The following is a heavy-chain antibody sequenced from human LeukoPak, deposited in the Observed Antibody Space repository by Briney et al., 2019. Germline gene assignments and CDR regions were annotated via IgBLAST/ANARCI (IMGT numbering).Heavy chain of an antibody. V-gene: IGHV1-2*06. J-gene: IGHJ4*02. D-gene: IGHD6-19*01. CDR3: ARIDSGWFGVSF. Sequence: ASVKVSCKASGYTFTGHFMHWVRQAPGQGLEWMGRINPNSGATNATQKFQDRVNMTRDRSINTAFMELSGLRSDDTAIYYCARIDSGWFGVSFWGQGTLVTVSS. CDR2: INPNSGAT. CDR1: GYTFTGHF.